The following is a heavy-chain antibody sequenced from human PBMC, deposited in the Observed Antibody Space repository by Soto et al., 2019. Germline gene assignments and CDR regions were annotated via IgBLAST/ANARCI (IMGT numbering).Heavy chain of an antibody. V-gene: IGHV3-21*06. J-gene: IGHJ4*02. D-gene: IGHD3-10*01. CDR2: ISSHGRDI. Sequence: EVQLVESGGGLVKPGGSVRLSCEASGFTFTSDSMTWVRQAPGKGLEWVSSISSHGRDIFYADSVKGRFTISRDNAKDSLHLQMNSLRAEDTALYFCASYSGSYFPVGHERWGQGTLVVVSS. CDR1: GFTFTSDS. CDR3: ASYSGSYFPVGHER.